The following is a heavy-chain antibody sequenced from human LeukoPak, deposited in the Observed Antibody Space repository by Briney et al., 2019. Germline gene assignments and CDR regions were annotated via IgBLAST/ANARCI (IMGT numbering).Heavy chain of an antibody. CDR3: ARDRAVTTVGDFDY. V-gene: IGHV1-18*01. CDR2: ISAYNGNT. Sequence: ASVKVSCKASGYTFTSYGISWVRQAPGQGLAWMGWISAYNGNTNYAQKLQGRVTMTTDTSTSTAYMELRSLRSDDTAVYYCARDRAVTTVGDFDYWGQGTLVTVSS. CDR1: GYTFTSYG. D-gene: IGHD4-11*01. J-gene: IGHJ4*02.